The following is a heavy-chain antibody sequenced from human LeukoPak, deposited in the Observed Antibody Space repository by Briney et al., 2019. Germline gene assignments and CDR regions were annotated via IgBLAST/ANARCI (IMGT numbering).Heavy chain of an antibody. J-gene: IGHJ6*03. V-gene: IGHV1-8*03. CDR3: ARAYHDFWSGYYPPYYYYMDV. CDR1: GYTFTSYD. Sequence: ASVKVSCKASGYTFTSYDINWVRQATGQGLEWMGWMNPNSGNTGYAQKFQGRVTITRNTSISTAYMELSSLRSEDTAVYYCARAYHDFWSGYYPPYYYYMDVWGKGTTVTVSS. CDR2: MNPNSGNT. D-gene: IGHD3-3*01.